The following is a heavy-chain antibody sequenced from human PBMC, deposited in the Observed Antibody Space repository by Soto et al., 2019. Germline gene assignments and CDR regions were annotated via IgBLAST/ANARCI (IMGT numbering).Heavy chain of an antibody. CDR2: IYYSGST. J-gene: IGHJ6*02. CDR1: GGSISSGGYY. V-gene: IGHV4-31*03. Sequence: QVQLQESGPGLVKPSQTLSLTCTVSGGSISSGGYYWSWIRQHPGKGLEWIGYIYYSGSTYYNPSLKSRVTISVDPSKDQFSLKLCSVTAADTAVYYCARGRYDPYYGMDVWGQGTTVTVSS. D-gene: IGHD5-12*01. CDR3: ARGRYDPYYGMDV.